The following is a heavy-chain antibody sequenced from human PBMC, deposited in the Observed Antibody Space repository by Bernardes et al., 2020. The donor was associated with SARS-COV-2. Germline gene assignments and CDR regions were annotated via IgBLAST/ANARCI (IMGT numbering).Heavy chain of an antibody. V-gene: IGHV3-64*04. J-gene: IGHJ4*02. CDR1: GFTFNSHA. CDR2: ISSNGVST. D-gene: IGHD1-26*01. Sequence: GGSLRLSCIASGFTFNSHAMHWVRQAPGKGLKYVAGISSNGVSTTYADSVKGRVTISRDNFKNTLYLQMNSLRAEDTAVYYCAREQSGSYGYWGQGTLVTVSS. CDR3: AREQSGSYGY.